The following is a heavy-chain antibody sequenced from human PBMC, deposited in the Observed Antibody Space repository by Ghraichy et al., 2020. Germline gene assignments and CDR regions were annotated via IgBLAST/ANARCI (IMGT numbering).Heavy chain of an antibody. J-gene: IGHJ4*02. CDR3: ATSGTYSSGLT. CDR2: IYYSGRP. V-gene: IGHV4-59*08. Sequence: SETLSLTCTVSVDSMSYYYWSWIRQPPGKKLEWIGYIYYSGRPGYNPSLKSRVAISIDTSKNQFSMCLRSVTAADTAVYYCATSGTYSSGLTWCQGTLVTVSS. D-gene: IGHD5-18*01. CDR1: VDSMSYYY.